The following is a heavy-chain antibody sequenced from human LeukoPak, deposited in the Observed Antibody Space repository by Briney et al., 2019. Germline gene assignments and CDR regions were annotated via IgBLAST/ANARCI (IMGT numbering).Heavy chain of an antibody. CDR3: ARDRSVTVTTSGWFDP. D-gene: IGHD4-17*01. CDR1: GYSISSGYY. CDR2: IYHSGNT. J-gene: IGHJ5*02. Sequence: SETLSLTCTVSGYSISSGYYWGWIRQPPGKGLEWIGSIYHSGNTYYNPSLKSRVTISVDTSKNQFSLKLSSVTAADTAVYYCARDRSVTVTTSGWFDPWGQGTLVTVSS. V-gene: IGHV4-38-2*02.